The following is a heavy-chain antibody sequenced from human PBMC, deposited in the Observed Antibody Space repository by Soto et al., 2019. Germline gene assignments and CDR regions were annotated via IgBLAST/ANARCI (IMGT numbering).Heavy chain of an antibody. CDR2: INPSGGST. Sequence: ASVKVSCTASGYTFTSYYRHWVRQAPGQGLEWMGIINPSGGSTSYAQKFQGRVTMTRDTSTSTVYMELSSLRSEDTAVYYCARSDIAAAAANDYWGQGTLVTVSS. J-gene: IGHJ4*02. D-gene: IGHD6-13*01. CDR1: GYTFTSYY. CDR3: ARSDIAAAAANDY. V-gene: IGHV1-46*01.